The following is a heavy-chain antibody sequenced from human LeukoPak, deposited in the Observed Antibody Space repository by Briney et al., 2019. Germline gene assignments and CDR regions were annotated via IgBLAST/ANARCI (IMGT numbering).Heavy chain of an antibody. Sequence: SQTLSLTCAVSGGSISSGGYSWSWIRQPPGKGLEWIGYIYHSGSTNYNPSLKSRVTISVDKSKNQFSLKLSSVTAADTAVYYCARDWFGRYSGDYFDYWGQGTLVTVSS. CDR2: IYHSGST. D-gene: IGHD3-10*01. V-gene: IGHV4-30-2*01. CDR1: GGSISSGGYS. CDR3: ARDWFGRYSGDYFDY. J-gene: IGHJ4*02.